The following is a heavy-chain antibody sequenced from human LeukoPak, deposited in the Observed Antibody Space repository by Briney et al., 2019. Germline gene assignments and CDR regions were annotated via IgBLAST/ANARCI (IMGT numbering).Heavy chain of an antibody. CDR1: GGPISSYF. CDR2: IHSSWST. CDR3: ARGQIVDTFDY. Sequence: SETLSLTCNVSGGPISSYFWSWIRQPPGKGLEWIGYIHSSWSTNYNPSLKSRVTISGDTSKDQFSLKLSSVTAADTAVYYCARGQIVDTFDYWGQGTLVTVSS. D-gene: IGHD2-21*01. J-gene: IGHJ4*02. V-gene: IGHV4-4*09.